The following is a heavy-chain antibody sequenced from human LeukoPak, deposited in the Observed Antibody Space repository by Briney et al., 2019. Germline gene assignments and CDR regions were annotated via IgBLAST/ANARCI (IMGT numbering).Heavy chain of an antibody. J-gene: IGHJ4*02. V-gene: IGHV1-46*01. D-gene: IGHD1-26*01. Sequence: ASVKVSCKASGYTFTDYYIHWVRQAPGQGLEWMGIINPSGGSTSYAQKFQGRVTMTRDTSTSTVYMELSSLRSEDTAVYYCARVRIVGATGFDYWGQGTLVTVSS. CDR2: INPSGGST. CDR3: ARVRIVGATGFDY. CDR1: GYTFTDYY.